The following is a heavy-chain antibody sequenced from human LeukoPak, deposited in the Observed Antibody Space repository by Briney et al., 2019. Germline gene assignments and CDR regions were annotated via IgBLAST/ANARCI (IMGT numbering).Heavy chain of an antibody. CDR2: INHSGST. V-gene: IGHV4-34*01. J-gene: IGHJ4*02. CDR1: GGSFSGYY. Sequence: MSSETLSLTCAVYGGSFSGYYWSWIRQPPGKGLEWIGEINHSGSTNYNPSLKSRVTISVDTSKNHFSLTLSSVTAADTAVYYCARGQKYRNGYTVTELGSGYFDYWGQGTLVTVSS. CDR3: ARGQKYRNGYTVTELGSGYFDY. D-gene: IGHD5-18*01.